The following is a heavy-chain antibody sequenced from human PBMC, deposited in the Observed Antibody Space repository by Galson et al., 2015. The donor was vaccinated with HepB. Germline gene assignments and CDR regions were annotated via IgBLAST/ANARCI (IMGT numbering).Heavy chain of an antibody. V-gene: IGHV1-3*01. CDR3: ATPGFYYDNSGFYYYHYSIDV. D-gene: IGHD3-22*01. CDR2: INAGSGNT. J-gene: IGHJ6*02. Sequence: SVKVSCKASGYTFTNYALHWVRQAPGQSLEWMGRINAGSGNTKYSQRFQGRVTITWDTSATTAYMELSSLRSEDTAVYYCATPGFYYDNSGFYYYHYSIDVWGQGTTVTVS. CDR1: GYTFTNYA.